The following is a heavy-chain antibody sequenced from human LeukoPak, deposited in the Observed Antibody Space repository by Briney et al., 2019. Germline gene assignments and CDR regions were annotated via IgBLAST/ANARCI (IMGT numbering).Heavy chain of an antibody. J-gene: IGHJ6*02. CDR1: GFTFSSYE. CDR2: IISSGTTI. D-gene: IGHD2-2*01. V-gene: IGHV3-48*03. Sequence: GGSLRLSCAAAGFTFSSYEMNWVRQAPGRGLEWVSYIISSGTTIYYAYSVKGRFTISRDNAKNSLYLQMNSLRAEDTAVYYCASPACSSTSCYGWFYYGMDVWGQGTTVTVSS. CDR3: ASPACSSTSCYGWFYYGMDV.